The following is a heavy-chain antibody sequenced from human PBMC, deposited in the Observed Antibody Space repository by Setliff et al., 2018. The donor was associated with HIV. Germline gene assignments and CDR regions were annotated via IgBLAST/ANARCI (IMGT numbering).Heavy chain of an antibody. V-gene: IGHV3-11*04. Sequence: PGGSLRLSCAASGFTFSASYMTWIRQAPGKGLEWVAHISSSGATIYYVDSVKGRFTISRDNAANSLYLQMNSLRAEDTAVYYCARGGRLQYFDWPSYAMDVWGQGTTVTVSS. CDR1: GFTFSASY. CDR3: ARGGRLQYFDWPSYAMDV. CDR2: ISSSGATI. J-gene: IGHJ6*02. D-gene: IGHD3-9*01.